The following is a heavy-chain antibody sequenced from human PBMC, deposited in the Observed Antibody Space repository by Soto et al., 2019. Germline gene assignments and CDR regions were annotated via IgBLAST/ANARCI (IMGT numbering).Heavy chain of an antibody. CDR2: ISGSGYNT. V-gene: IGHV3-23*01. J-gene: IGHJ6*04. D-gene: IGHD2-2*01. CDR3: ARAGPYCRSVSGSGTDV. Sequence: EVQLLESGGGLVQPGGSLRLSCAASGFIFSSRAMSWVRQAPGKGLEWAAGISGSGYNTYYAESVKGRFTISRDNAKNTMYLQMRSLSVEDTAVYYCARAGPYCRSVSGSGTDVWGKGTTVTVSS. CDR1: GFIFSSRA.